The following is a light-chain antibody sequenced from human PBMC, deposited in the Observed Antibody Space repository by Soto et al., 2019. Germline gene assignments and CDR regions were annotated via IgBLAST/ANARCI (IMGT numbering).Light chain of an antibody. V-gene: IGKV1-6*01. J-gene: IGKJ2*01. CDR3: LQEYSYPRT. CDR1: QGIKYD. Sequence: AIQMTQSPSSLSASVGDRVTITCRASQGIKYDLGWYQQKPGEAPKLLIYAASDLQSGVPSRFRGSGSGTDFTLTISSLQPEDFATYFCLQEYSYPRTFGQGTKLEIK. CDR2: AAS.